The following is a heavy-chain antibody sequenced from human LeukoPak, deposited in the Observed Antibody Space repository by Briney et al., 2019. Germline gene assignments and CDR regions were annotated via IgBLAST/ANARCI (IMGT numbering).Heavy chain of an antibody. CDR1: GGSFSGYY. V-gene: IGHV4-34*01. D-gene: IGHD4-23*01. Sequence: SETLSLTCAVYGGSFSGYYWSWIRQPPGKGLEWIGEIYHSGNTNSNPSLKSRVTMSVDTSKNQFSLKLSSLTAADTAMYYCARREPHGDYGGKIRYYYYMDVWGKGTTITISS. CDR2: IYHSGNT. J-gene: IGHJ6*03. CDR3: ARREPHGDYGGKIRYYYYMDV.